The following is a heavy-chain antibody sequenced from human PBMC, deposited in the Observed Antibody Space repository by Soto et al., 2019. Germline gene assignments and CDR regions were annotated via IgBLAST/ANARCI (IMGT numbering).Heavy chain of an antibody. J-gene: IGHJ4*02. CDR2: ISYDGSNQ. CDR3: AKDQDSRQGSFDS. V-gene: IGHV3-30*18. Sequence: GGSLRLSCAASGFTFNIYGMHCVRQAPDKGLEWVALISYDGSNQYYADSVKGRFTISRDNSKNTLFMQMNSMRADDTAVYYCAKDQDSRQGSFDSWGQGTLVTVSS. CDR1: GFTFNIYG.